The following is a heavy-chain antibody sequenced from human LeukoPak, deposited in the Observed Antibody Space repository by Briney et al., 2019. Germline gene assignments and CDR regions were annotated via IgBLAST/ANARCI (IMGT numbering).Heavy chain of an antibody. J-gene: IGHJ4*02. D-gene: IGHD2-2*01. CDR3: NVVPAAPRYYFDY. V-gene: IGHV1-2*02. Sequence: GASVKVSCKASGYTFTGYYMHWVRQAPGQGLEWMGWINPNSGGTNFAQKFQGRVTMTRDTSISTAYMELSRLRSDDTAVYYCNVVPAAPRYYFDYWGQGTLVTVSS. CDR2: INPNSGGT. CDR1: GYTFTGYY.